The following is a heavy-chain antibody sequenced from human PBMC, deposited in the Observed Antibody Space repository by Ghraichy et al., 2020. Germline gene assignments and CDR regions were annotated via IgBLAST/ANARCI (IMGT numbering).Heavy chain of an antibody. Sequence: SETLSLTCAVYGGSFSGYYWSWIRQPPGKGLEWSGEINHSGSTNYNPSLKSRVTISVDTSKNQFSLKLSSVTAADTAVYYCARFGVVTPSSVHPRVLPANYYYYGMDVWGQGTTVTVSS. V-gene: IGHV4-34*01. D-gene: IGHD4-23*01. CDR1: GGSFSGYY. CDR2: INHSGST. CDR3: ARFGVVTPSSVHPRVLPANYYYYGMDV. J-gene: IGHJ6*02.